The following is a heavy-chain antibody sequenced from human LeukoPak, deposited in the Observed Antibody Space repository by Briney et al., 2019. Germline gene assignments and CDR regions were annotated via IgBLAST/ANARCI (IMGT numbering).Heavy chain of an antibody. CDR1: GFTFGDYA. V-gene: IGHV3-9*01. CDR3: AKDMTPGGTSFDY. J-gene: IGHJ4*02. CDR2: ISWNRGRR. Sequence: PGGSLTLSCAASGFTFGDYAMSWVRQAPGRGVEGISIISWNRGRRNYADSVTARFTISTDNAKNSLYLQMNSLTPEDTALYYFAKDMTPGGTSFDYWGQGTLVTVSS. D-gene: IGHD4-23*01.